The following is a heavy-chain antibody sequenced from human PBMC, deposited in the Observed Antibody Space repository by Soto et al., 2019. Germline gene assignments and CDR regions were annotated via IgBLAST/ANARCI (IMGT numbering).Heavy chain of an antibody. CDR3: ARDHYVYDILTGYGYYYGMDV. CDR1: GGSIGSSS. V-gene: IGHV4-59*12. CDR2: IFYTGST. D-gene: IGHD3-9*01. Sequence: AETLSLTCTVSGGSIGSSSWNWIRQAPGKRLEWIGCIFYTGSTNFNPSLESRVAMSLDTSKNQFSLKLSSVTAADTAVYYCARDHYVYDILTGYGYYYGMDVWGQGTTXTVSS. J-gene: IGHJ6*02.